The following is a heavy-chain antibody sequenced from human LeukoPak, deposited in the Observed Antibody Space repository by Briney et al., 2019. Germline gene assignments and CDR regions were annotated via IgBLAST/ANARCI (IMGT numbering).Heavy chain of an antibody. CDR3: ARGALVVAATRTAYYYYMDV. J-gene: IGHJ6*03. CDR2: INWNGGST. V-gene: IGHV3-20*04. Sequence: GGSLRLSCAASGFNFDDYGMTWVRQAPGKGLEWVAGINWNGGSTGYADSVKGRFTISRDNAKNSLYLQMNSLRAEDTALYYCARGALVVAATRTAYYYYMDVWGKGTTVTVSS. CDR1: GFNFDDYG. D-gene: IGHD2-15*01.